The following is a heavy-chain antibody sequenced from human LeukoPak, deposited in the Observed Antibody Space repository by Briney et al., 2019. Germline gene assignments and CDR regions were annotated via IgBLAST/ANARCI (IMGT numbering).Heavy chain of an antibody. V-gene: IGHV4-59*01. D-gene: IGHD5-24*01. Sequence: SETLSLTCTVSGGSISSYYWSWIRQPPGKGLEWIGYIYYSGSTNYNPSLKSRVTISVDTSKNQFSLKLSSVTAADTAVYYCARVRDGYMLFDYWGQGTLVTASS. CDR2: IYYSGST. CDR1: GGSISSYY. CDR3: ARVRDGYMLFDY. J-gene: IGHJ4*02.